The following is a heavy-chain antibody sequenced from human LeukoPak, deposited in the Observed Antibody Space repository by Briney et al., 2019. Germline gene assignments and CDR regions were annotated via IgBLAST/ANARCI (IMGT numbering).Heavy chain of an antibody. CDR2: TYYRSKWYN. Sequence: SQTLSLTCAISGDSVSSNSAGWNWIRQSPSRGLEWLGRTYYRSKWYNDDAVSVKSRITINPDTAKNQFSLQLTSVTAADTAVYYCALFEVVVGSTQDFWGQGTLVTVSS. CDR1: GDSVSSNSAG. V-gene: IGHV6-1*01. CDR3: ALFEVVVGSTQDF. J-gene: IGHJ4*02. D-gene: IGHD2-15*01.